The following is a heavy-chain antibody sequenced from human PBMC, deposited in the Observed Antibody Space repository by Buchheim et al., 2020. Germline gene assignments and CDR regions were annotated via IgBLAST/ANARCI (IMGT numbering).Heavy chain of an antibody. V-gene: IGHV3-30*18. CDR3: AKDSEWELLGY. CDR2: ISYDGSNK. D-gene: IGHD1-26*01. J-gene: IGHJ4*02. Sequence: QVQLVESGGGVVQPGRSLRLSCAASGFTFSSYGMHWVRQAPGKGLEWVAVISYDGSNKYYADSVKGRFTISRDNSKNTLYLQMNSLRAEDTAVYYCAKDSEWELLGYWGQGTL. CDR1: GFTFSSYG.